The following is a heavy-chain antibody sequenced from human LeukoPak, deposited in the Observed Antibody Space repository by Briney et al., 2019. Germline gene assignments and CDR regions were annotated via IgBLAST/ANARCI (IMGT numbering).Heavy chain of an antibody. CDR3: AKGPNYYDFWSGYYSFDY. CDR1: GFTFSSYG. J-gene: IGHJ4*02. V-gene: IGHV3-30*18. CDR2: ISYDGSNT. D-gene: IGHD3-3*01. Sequence: GGSLRLSCAASGFTFSSYGMHWDRQAPGKGTEWVAVISYDGSNTYYADSVKDRFTISRDNSKNTLYLQMNSLRAEDTAVYYCAKGPNYYDFWSGYYSFDYWGQGTLVTVSA.